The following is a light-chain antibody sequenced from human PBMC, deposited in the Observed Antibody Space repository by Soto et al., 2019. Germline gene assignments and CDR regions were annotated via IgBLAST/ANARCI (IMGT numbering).Light chain of an antibody. Sequence: DIQMTQSPSSLSASVGDRVTITCRASQSVSRNFNWYQQKPGKAPKVLIYAASNLQSGVPSRFTGSGSQTHFTLTISSLQPEHFASYYCQQTYSTPYTFGQGTQLEIK. CDR3: QQTYSTPYT. CDR1: QSVSRN. CDR2: AAS. J-gene: IGKJ2*01. V-gene: IGKV1-39*01.